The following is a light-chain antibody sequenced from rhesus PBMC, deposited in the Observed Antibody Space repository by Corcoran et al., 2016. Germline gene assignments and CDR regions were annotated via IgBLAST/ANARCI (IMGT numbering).Light chain of an antibody. Sequence: DIQMTQSPSSLSASVGDSVTITCRANQDISNNLAWYQQKPGKVPNLLIYYASTLQTGVPSRFSGRGAGTDFTLTISSLQPEDFATYYCQQGYCAPFTFGPGTKLDIK. CDR3: QQGYCAPFT. CDR1: QDISNN. J-gene: IGKJ3*01. CDR2: YAS. V-gene: IGKV1S15*01.